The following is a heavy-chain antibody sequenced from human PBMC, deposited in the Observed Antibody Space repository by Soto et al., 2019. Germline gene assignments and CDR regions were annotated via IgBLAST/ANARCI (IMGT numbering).Heavy chain of an antibody. CDR1: GGSISSSSYY. D-gene: IGHD4-17*01. V-gene: IGHV4-39*01. J-gene: IGHJ4*02. Sequence: SETLSLTCTVSGGSISSSSYYWGWIRQPPGKGLEWIGSIYYSGSTYYNPSLKSRVTISVDTSKNQFSLKLSSVTAADTAVYYCARCYGDYADYWGQGTLVTVS. CDR3: ARCYGDYADY. CDR2: IYYSGST.